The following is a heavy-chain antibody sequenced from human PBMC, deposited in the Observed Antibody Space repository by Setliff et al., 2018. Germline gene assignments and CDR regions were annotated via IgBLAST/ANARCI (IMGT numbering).Heavy chain of an antibody. CDR3: ARDRADIVLGLATAAFDI. V-gene: IGHV1-18*01. CDR1: GYTFAKYG. Sequence: APVQVSCKASGYTFAKYGTSWVRQAPGQGLEWMGWISGYNGYTVYAQKLQSRVTLTTDTSTGTAYMEVRCLRSDDPAQYYCARDRADIVLGLATAAFDIWGQGTMVTVSS. D-gene: IGHD2-2*01. CDR2: ISGYNGYT. J-gene: IGHJ3*02.